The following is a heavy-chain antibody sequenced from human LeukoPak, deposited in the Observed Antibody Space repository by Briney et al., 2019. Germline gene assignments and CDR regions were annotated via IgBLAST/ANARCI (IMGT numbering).Heavy chain of an antibody. Sequence: GGSLRLSCTAFGFTFTRYRMNWVRQAPGKGLEWLSSIRSSSNEIYYADSVKGRFTISRDNAKNSVYLQINSLRAEDTAVYYCTRDLDLYNDAFDVWGQGTRVIVSS. CDR1: GFTFTRYR. CDR3: TRDLDLYNDAFDV. D-gene: IGHD1-14*01. CDR2: IRSSSNEI. V-gene: IGHV3-21*01. J-gene: IGHJ3*01.